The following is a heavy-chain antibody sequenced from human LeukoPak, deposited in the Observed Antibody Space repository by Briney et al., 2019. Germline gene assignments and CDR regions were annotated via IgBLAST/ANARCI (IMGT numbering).Heavy chain of an antibody. CDR3: AKGSGYDLYYYYYMDV. CDR2: ISWNSGSI. D-gene: IGHD5-12*01. Sequence: GRSLRLSCAASVFTFDDYAMHWVRQAPGKGLEWVSGISWNSGSIGYADSVKGRFTISRDNAKNSLYLQMNSLRAEDMALYYCAKGSGYDLYYYYYMDVWGKGTTVTVSS. CDR1: VFTFDDYA. V-gene: IGHV3-9*03. J-gene: IGHJ6*03.